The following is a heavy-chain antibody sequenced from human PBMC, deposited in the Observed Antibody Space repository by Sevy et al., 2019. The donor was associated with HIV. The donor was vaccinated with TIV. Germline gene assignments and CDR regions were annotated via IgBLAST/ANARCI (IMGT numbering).Heavy chain of an antibody. Sequence: KISCKASGGTLNNYGMNWVRQAPGQGLEWMGGIIPSVGIASYAQKIKGRAAFSADTSTSTLYLEVGRLRSDDTAVYFCASVRPCGGDCYFFDTWGQGTLVTVSS. CDR2: IIPSVGIA. V-gene: IGHV1-69*10. CDR1: GGTLNNYG. J-gene: IGHJ4*02. D-gene: IGHD2-21*02. CDR3: ASVRPCGGDCYFFDT.